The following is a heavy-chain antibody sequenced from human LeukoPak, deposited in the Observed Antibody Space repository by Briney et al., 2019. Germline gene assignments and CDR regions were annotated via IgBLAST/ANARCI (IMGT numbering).Heavy chain of an antibody. Sequence: ASVKVSCKASGYTFTSYAMHWVRQAPGQRLEWMGWINAGNGNTKYSQKFQGRVTITRDTSASTAYMELSSLRSEDTAVYYCARGVGLRYFDWLLYWGQGTLVIVSS. CDR2: INAGNGNT. V-gene: IGHV1-3*01. CDR3: ARGVGLRYFDWLLY. J-gene: IGHJ4*02. D-gene: IGHD3-9*01. CDR1: GYTFTSYA.